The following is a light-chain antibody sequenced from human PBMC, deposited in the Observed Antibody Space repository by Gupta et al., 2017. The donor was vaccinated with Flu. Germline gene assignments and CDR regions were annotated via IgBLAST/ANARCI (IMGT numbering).Light chain of an antibody. J-gene: IGKJ1*01. CDR1: QSLLHINGYNY. CDR2: LAS. V-gene: IGKV2-28*01. Sequence: ETVMTQSPLALSVTPGEAASISCRSSQSLLHINGYNYLDWYLQKPGQPPQLLIYLASIRASGVPDWFSGSGSGTIFTLKISRVEAEDVGIYYCMQALQTPPTFGRGTKVEIK. CDR3: MQALQTPPT.